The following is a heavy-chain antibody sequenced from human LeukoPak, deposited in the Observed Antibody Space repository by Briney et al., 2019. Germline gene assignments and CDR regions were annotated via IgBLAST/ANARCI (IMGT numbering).Heavy chain of an antibody. Sequence: SETLSLTCAVYGGSFSGYYWSWIRQHPGKGLEWIGEINHSGSTNYNPSLKSRVTISVDTSKNQFSLKLSSVTAADTAVYYCARGPRGTHYYYYGMDVWGQGTTVTVSS. CDR2: INHSGST. CDR3: ARGPRGTHYYYYGMDV. J-gene: IGHJ6*02. CDR1: GGSFSGYY. V-gene: IGHV4-34*01.